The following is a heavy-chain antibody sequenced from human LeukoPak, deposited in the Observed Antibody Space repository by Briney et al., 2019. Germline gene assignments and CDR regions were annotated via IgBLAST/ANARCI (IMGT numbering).Heavy chain of an antibody. Sequence: SETLSLTCAVYGGSFSGYYWSWIRQPPGKGLEWIGYIHYSGSTNYSPSLKSRVTISVDTSKNQFSLRLSSVTAADTAVYYCARGVVIAPQTFDYWGQGTLVTVSS. CDR1: GGSFSGYY. CDR3: ARGVVIAPQTFDY. D-gene: IGHD2-21*01. V-gene: IGHV4-59*01. J-gene: IGHJ4*02. CDR2: IHYSGST.